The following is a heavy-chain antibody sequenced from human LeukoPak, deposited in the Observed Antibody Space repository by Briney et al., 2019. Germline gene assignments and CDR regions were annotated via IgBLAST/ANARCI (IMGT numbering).Heavy chain of an antibody. Sequence: PSETLSLTCAASGLTFSGYYWSWIRQPPGKGLEWIGEINHSGSTNYYPSLESRVTISVDTSKNQFSLKLSYLTAADTAVYYCARGLGITIFGVVSSFWFDPWGQGTLVIVAS. CDR3: ARGLGITIFGVVSSFWFDP. D-gene: IGHD3-3*01. V-gene: IGHV4-34*01. CDR1: GLTFSGYY. J-gene: IGHJ5*02. CDR2: INHSGST.